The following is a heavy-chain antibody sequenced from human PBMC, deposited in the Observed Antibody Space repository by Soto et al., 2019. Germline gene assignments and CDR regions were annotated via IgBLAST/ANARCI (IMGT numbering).Heavy chain of an antibody. V-gene: IGHV1-69*01. D-gene: IGHD2-15*01. CDR2: IIPIFGTA. CDR3: ARGGAYCSGGSCYDFQH. J-gene: IGHJ1*01. Sequence: QVQLVQAGAEVKKPGSSVKVSCKASGGTFSSYAISWVRQAPGQGLEWMGGIIPIFGTANYAQKFQGRVTISADESPSTAYRGLSSLRSEDTAVYYWARGGAYCSGGSCYDFQHWGQGTLVTVSS. CDR1: GGTFSSYA.